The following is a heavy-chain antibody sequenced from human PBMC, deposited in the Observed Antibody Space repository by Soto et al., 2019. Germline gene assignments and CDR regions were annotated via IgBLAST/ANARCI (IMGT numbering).Heavy chain of an antibody. J-gene: IGHJ6*02. D-gene: IGHD6-19*01. Sequence: SETLSLTCSVSGADINTYSWTWIRQPAGKGLEWIGRIYTSASINHNPSLKGRVTLSVDTSTNQVSLRLASVTAADTAIYYCARDREAGYNFYYGMDVWGQGTTVTVSS. V-gene: IGHV4-4*07. CDR2: IYTSASI. CDR1: GADINTYS. CDR3: ARDREAGYNFYYGMDV.